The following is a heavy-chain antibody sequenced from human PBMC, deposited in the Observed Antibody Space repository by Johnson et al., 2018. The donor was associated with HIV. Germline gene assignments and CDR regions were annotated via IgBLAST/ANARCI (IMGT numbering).Heavy chain of an antibody. V-gene: IGHV3-11*04. Sequence: QEQLVESGGGVVKPGGSLRLSCAASEFILSDYYMSWVRQAPEKGLEWISYISGSGSTIYYADSVKGRFTIYRDTAKYSLYLQINSLRAEDTAVYYCARVLGGGITGTTGDAFDILGQGTMVTVSS. J-gene: IGHJ3*02. D-gene: IGHD1-7*01. CDR3: ARVLGGGITGTTGDAFDI. CDR1: EFILSDYY. CDR2: ISGSGSTI.